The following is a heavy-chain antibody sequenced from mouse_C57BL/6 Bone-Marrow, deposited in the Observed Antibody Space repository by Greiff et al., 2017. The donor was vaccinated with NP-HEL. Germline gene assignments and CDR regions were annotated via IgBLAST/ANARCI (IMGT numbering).Heavy chain of an antibody. D-gene: IGHD1-1*01. CDR1: GFTFSDYY. J-gene: IGHJ1*03. CDR2: ISNGGGST. V-gene: IGHV5-12*01. Sequence: EVMLVESGGGLVQPGGSLKLSCAASGFTFSDYYMYWVRQTPEKRLEWVAYISNGGGSTYYPDTVKGRFTISRDNAKNTLYLQMSRLKSEDTAMYYCARPYGSNPHWYFDVWGTGTTVTVSS. CDR3: ARPYGSNPHWYFDV.